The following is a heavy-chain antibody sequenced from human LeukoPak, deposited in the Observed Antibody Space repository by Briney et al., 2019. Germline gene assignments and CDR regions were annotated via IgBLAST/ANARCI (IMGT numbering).Heavy chain of an antibody. D-gene: IGHD3-10*01. Sequence: ASVKVSCKASGYTFTSYDINWVRQATGQGLEWMGWMNPNSGNTGYAQKFQGRVTMTRNTSISTAYMELSSLRSEDTAVYYCAKALPNVSGSYGLVFWGQGTLVTVSS. V-gene: IGHV1-8*01. CDR3: AKALPNVSGSYGLVF. CDR2: MNPNSGNT. J-gene: IGHJ4*02. CDR1: GYTFTSYD.